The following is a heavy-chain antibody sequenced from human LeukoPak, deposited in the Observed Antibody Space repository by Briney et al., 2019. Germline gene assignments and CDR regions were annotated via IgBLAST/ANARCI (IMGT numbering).Heavy chain of an antibody. J-gene: IGHJ3*02. CDR3: AKVLRYFDWFTAFDI. Sequence: PGGSLRLSCAASGFAFDDYAMHWVRQAPGKGLEWVSGISWNSGSIGYADSVKGRFTISRDNAKNSLYLQMNSLRAEDTALYYCAKVLRYFDWFTAFDIWGQGTMVTASS. CDR2: ISWNSGSI. CDR1: GFAFDDYA. D-gene: IGHD3-9*01. V-gene: IGHV3-9*01.